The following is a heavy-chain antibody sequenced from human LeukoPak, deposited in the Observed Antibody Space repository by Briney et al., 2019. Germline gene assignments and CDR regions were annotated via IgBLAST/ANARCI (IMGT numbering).Heavy chain of an antibody. D-gene: IGHD2-2*01. CDR3: ARGFKVPAARDWFDP. CDR1: GYTFTSYG. J-gene: IGHJ5*02. V-gene: IGHV1-18*01. CDR2: ISAYNGNT. Sequence: ASVKVSCKASGYTFTSYGISWVRQAPGQGLEWMGWISAYNGNTNYAQKLQGRVTITADESTSTAYMELSSLRSEDTAVYYCARGFKVPAARDWFDPWGQGTLVTVSS.